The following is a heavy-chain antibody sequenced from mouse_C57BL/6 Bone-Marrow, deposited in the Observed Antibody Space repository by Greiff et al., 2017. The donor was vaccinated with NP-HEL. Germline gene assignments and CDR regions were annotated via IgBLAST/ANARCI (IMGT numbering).Heavy chain of an antibody. Sequence: VQLQQSGTVLARPGASVKMSCKTSGYTFTSYWMHWVKQRPGQGLEWIGAIDPGNGDTSYNQKFKGKAKLTADTSASTAYMELSSLTNEDSAVYYCTRWDCDVYWGQGTTLTVSS. CDR1: GYTFTSYW. D-gene: IGHD4-1*01. J-gene: IGHJ2*01. V-gene: IGHV1-5*01. CDR3: TRWDCDVY. CDR2: IDPGNGDT.